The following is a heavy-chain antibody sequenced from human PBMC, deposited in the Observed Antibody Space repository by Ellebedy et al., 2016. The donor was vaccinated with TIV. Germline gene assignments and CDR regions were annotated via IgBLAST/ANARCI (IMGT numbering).Heavy chain of an antibody. D-gene: IGHD4-23*01. CDR1: GFPFSHYA. J-gene: IGHJ3*01. CDR2: VVGSSGST. CDR3: ARDPVGVGPAFDV. Sequence: GESLKISCVASGFPFSHYAMNWVRPAPGKGLEWVSTVVGSSGSTYYADSVKGRFTISRDNSKDTLYLQMNSLRAEDTAIYYCARDPVGVGPAFDVWGQGTMVTVSS. V-gene: IGHV3-23*01.